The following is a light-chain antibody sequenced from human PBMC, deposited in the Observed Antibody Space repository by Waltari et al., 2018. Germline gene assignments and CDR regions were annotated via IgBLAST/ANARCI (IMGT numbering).Light chain of an antibody. V-gene: IGLV2-23*02. Sequence: QSALTQPASVSGSPGQSLTISCTGTRSDVGNYKRVSWYQQHPGKAPKLMIYAVSKRPSGVSDRFSGSKSGDMASLTISGLQPEDEAEYFCSSYAGSSKGVFGGGTKVSVL. J-gene: IGLJ2*01. CDR1: RSDVGNYKR. CDR2: AVS. CDR3: SSYAGSSKGV.